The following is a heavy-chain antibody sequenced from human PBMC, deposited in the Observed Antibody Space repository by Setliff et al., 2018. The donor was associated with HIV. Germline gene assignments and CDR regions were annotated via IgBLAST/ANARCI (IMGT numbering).Heavy chain of an antibody. V-gene: IGHV1-69*13. CDR2: IIPMFDAP. Sequence: ASVKVSCKTSGGTFSSYAISWVRQAPGQGLEWMGGIIPMFDAPNYAQKFQGRVTITADESTSTAYMELSSLRSEDSAVYFCARGRVAAVWAAWGQGTLVTVSS. CDR3: ARGRVAAVWAA. CDR1: GGTFSSYA. D-gene: IGHD6-13*01. J-gene: IGHJ5*02.